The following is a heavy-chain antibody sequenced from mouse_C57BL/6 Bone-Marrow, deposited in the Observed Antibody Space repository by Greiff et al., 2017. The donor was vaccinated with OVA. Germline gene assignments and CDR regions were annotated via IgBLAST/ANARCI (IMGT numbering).Heavy chain of an antibody. D-gene: IGHD2-5*01. Sequence: EVQVVESEGGLVQPGSSMKLSCTASGFTFSDYYMAWVRQVPEKGLEWVANINYDGSSTYYLDSLKSRFIISRDNAKNILYLQMSSLKSEDTATYYCAREAYYSNYWYMDDWGQGTTVTVSS. J-gene: IGHJ4*01. CDR2: INYDGSST. CDR1: GFTFSDYY. V-gene: IGHV5-16*01. CDR3: AREAYYSNYWYMDD.